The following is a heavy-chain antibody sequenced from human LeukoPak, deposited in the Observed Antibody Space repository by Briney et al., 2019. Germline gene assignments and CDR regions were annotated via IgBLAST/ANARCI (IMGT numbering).Heavy chain of an antibody. CDR1: GGSISSGGYY. CDR3: ARDDAPFGYDFWSGYYGNWFDP. CDR2: IYYSGST. Sequence: PSETLSLTCTVSGGSISSGGYYWSWIRQPPGKGLEWIGSIYYSGSTYYNPSLKSRVTISVDTSKNQFSLKLSSVTAADTAVYYCARDDAPFGYDFWSGYYGNWFDPWGQGTLVTVSS. D-gene: IGHD3-3*01. J-gene: IGHJ5*02. V-gene: IGHV4-39*07.